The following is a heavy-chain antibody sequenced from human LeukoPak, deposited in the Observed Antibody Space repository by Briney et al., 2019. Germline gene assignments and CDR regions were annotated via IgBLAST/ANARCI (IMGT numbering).Heavy chain of an antibody. D-gene: IGHD6-13*01. Sequence: GGSLRLSCAASGFTFSSYSMNWVRQAPGKGLEWVSYIGSSSSTIYYADSVKGRFTISRDNAKNSLYLQMNSLRAEDTAVYYCARDNGRSSSWYYYYMDVWGKGTTVTVSS. J-gene: IGHJ6*03. CDR1: GFTFSSYS. CDR2: IGSSSSTI. V-gene: IGHV3-48*01. CDR3: ARDNGRSSSWYYYYMDV.